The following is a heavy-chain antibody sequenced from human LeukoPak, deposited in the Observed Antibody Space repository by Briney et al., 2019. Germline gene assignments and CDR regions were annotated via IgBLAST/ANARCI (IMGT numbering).Heavy chain of an antibody. Sequence: GGSLRLSCAASGFTFSSYSMNWVRQAPGTGLEWVSHISSSSKTIYYADSVMGRFTISRDNAKNTLYLQVNNLRAEDTAVYYCARGPNSNWSGLDFWGQGTLLTVSS. D-gene: IGHD6-6*01. V-gene: IGHV3-48*01. CDR2: ISSSSKTI. J-gene: IGHJ4*02. CDR1: GFTFSSYS. CDR3: ARGPNSNWSGLDF.